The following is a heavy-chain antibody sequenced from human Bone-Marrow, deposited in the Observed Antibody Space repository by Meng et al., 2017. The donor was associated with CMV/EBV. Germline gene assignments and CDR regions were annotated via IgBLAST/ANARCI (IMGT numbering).Heavy chain of an antibody. D-gene: IGHD3-3*01. J-gene: IGHJ6*02. Sequence: SETLSLTCTVSGGSISSSSYYWGWIRQPPGKGLEWIGSIYYSGSTYYNPSLKSRVTISVDTSKNQFSLKLSSVTAADTAVYYCARESAYYDFWSGYYYYYGMDVWGHGTKVTVSS. V-gene: IGHV4-39*07. CDR3: ARESAYYDFWSGYYYYYGMDV. CDR1: GGSISSSSYY. CDR2: IYYSGST.